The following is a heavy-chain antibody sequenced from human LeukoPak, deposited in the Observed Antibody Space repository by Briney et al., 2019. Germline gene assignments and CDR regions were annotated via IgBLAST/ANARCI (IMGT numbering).Heavy chain of an antibody. J-gene: IGHJ3*02. D-gene: IGHD2/OR15-2a*01. CDR2: IYYSGRT. Sequence: ASETLSLTCTVSGGSISSDHWDWTRQPPGKGLEWIGCIYYSGRTYYNPSLKSRVTISVDMSKSQFSLRLTSVTAADTAVYYCARKNDFDIWGQGTLVTVSS. CDR3: ARKNDFDI. V-gene: IGHV4-59*01. CDR1: GGSISSDH.